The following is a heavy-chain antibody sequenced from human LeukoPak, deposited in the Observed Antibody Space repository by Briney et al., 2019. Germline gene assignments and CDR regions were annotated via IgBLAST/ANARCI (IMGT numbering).Heavy chain of an antibody. CDR3: ARVFRPSLTVFIIRGAFDI. V-gene: IGHV3-30-3*01. D-gene: IGHD3-3*01. Sequence: GGSLRLSCAASGFTFSSYAMHWVRQAPGKGLEWVAVISYDGSNKYYADSVKGRFTISRDNSKNTLYLQMNSLRVEDTAVYYCARVFRPSLTVFIIRGAFDIWGQGTMVTVSS. CDR2: ISYDGSNK. CDR1: GFTFSSYA. J-gene: IGHJ3*02.